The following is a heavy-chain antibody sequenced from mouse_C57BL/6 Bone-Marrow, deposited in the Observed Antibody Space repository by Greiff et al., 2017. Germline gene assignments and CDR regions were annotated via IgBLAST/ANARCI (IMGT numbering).Heavy chain of an antibody. V-gene: IGHV5-4*01. J-gene: IGHJ1*03. D-gene: IGHD2-1*01. CDR1: GFTFSSYA. Sequence: EVQLVESGGGLVKPGGSLKLSCAASGFTFSSYAMSWVRQTPEKRLEWVATISDGGSYTYYPDNVKGRFTISRDNAKNNLYLQMSHLKSEDTAMNYCARGYGNYWYFDVWGTGTTVTVSS. CDR3: ARGYGNYWYFDV. CDR2: ISDGGSYT.